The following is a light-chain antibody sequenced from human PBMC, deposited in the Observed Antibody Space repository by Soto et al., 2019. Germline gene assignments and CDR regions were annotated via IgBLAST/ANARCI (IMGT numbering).Light chain of an antibody. J-gene: IGLJ1*01. CDR1: SSDVGGYNH. CDR2: EVS. Sequence: QSALTQPASVSESPGQSITISCTGTSSDVGGYNHVSWYQIHPGKAPKLIIYEVSSRPSGVSYRFSGSKSGNSASLTISGLQAEDEADYYCSSYASSSSYVLGGGTKVTVL. V-gene: IGLV2-14*01. CDR3: SSYASSSSYV.